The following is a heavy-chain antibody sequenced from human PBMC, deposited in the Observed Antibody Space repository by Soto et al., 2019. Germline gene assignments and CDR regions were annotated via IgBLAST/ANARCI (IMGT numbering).Heavy chain of an antibody. CDR1: GFTFSGYG. CDR2: ISPDGSEE. D-gene: IGHD2-8*02. J-gene: IGHJ5*02. V-gene: IGHV3-7*04. Sequence: EVQLVESGGGLVQPGGSLRLSCAASGFTFSGYGMTWVRQAPGKGLEGVANISPDGSEEYYVDSVKGRFTISRDNAINSVYLHRNSLRGEDTALYYCTRDLNHDTGPWGQGTQVTVSS. CDR3: TRDLNHDTGP.